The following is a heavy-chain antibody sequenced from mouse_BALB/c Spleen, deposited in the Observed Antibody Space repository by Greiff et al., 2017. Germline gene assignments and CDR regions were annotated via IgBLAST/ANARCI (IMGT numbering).Heavy chain of an antibody. Sequence: QVQLKESAAELARPGASVKMSCKASGYTFTSYTMHWVKQRPGQGLEWIGYINPSSGYTEYNQKFKDKTTLTADKSSSTVYMQLSSLTSEDSAVYYCARLGDYGYVFAYWGQGTLVTVSA. J-gene: IGHJ3*01. CDR1: GYTFTSYT. CDR3: ARLGDYGYVFAY. CDR2: INPSSGYT. D-gene: IGHD1-2*01. V-gene: IGHV1-4*02.